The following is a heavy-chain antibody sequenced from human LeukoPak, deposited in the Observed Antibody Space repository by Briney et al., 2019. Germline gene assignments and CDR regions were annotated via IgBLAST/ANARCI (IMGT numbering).Heavy chain of an antibody. CDR2: ISSSSTI. J-gene: IGHJ4*02. D-gene: IGHD6-6*01. CDR1: GFTFSSYS. V-gene: IGHV3-48*01. Sequence: PGGSLRLSCAASGFTFSSYSMNWVRQAPGKGLEWVSYISSSSTIYYADSVKGRFTISRDNAKNSLYLQMNSLRAEDTAVYYCAREISIAALDYWGQGTLVTVSS. CDR3: AREISIAALDY.